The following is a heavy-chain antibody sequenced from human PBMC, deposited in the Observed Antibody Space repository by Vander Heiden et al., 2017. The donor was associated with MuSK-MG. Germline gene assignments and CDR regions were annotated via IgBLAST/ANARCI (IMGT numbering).Heavy chain of an antibody. D-gene: IGHD4-17*01. J-gene: IGHJ3*02. CDR1: GFTCSSYG. CDR2: IWYDGSNK. Sequence: QVQLVESGGGVVQPGRSLRLSCAASGFTCSSYGMHWVRQAPGKGLEWVAVIWYDGSNKYYADSVKGRFTISRDNSKNTLYLQMNSLRAEDTAVYYCARDHDYGDYDAFDIWGQGTMVTVSS. CDR3: ARDHDYGDYDAFDI. V-gene: IGHV3-33*01.